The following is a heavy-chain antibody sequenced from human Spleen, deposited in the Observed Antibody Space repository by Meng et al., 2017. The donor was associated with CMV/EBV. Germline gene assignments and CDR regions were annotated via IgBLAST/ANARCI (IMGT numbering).Heavy chain of an antibody. CDR1: VFTFSSNA. Sequence: SVFTFSSNAMHWVRQAPGRGLRWVAVISYDGSNKYYAGSVEGRFTISRDNSKNTLYLQMNSLRAEDMAVYYCARATGGSGSYGVDYWGQGTPVTVSS. CDR2: ISYDGSNK. V-gene: IGHV3-30-3*01. D-gene: IGHD3-10*01. CDR3: ARATGGSGSYGVDY. J-gene: IGHJ4*02.